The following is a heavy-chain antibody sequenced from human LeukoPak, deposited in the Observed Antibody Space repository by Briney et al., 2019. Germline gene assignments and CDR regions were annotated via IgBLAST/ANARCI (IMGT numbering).Heavy chain of an antibody. CDR3: ARGTHYSYGYLSLSGYFDY. CDR2: IYYSGST. J-gene: IGHJ4*02. CDR1: GGSISSYY. V-gene: IGHV4-59*01. D-gene: IGHD5-18*01. Sequence: PSETLSLTCTVSGGSISSYYWSWIRQPPGKGLEWIGYIYYSGSTNYNPSLKSRVTISVDTSKNQFSLKLSSVTAADTAVYYCARGTHYSYGYLSLSGYFDYWGQGTLVTVSS.